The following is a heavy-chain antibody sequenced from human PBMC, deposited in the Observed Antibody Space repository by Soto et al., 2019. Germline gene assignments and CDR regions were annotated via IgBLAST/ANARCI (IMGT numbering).Heavy chain of an antibody. CDR2: ISAAGDP. CDR3: ASTDRDFYGLDV. V-gene: IGHV3-13*05. CDR1: GFTFRNYD. Sequence: EVQLVESGGGLVQPGGSLRLSCEASGFTFRNYDMHWDRQGTGKGLEWVSGISAAGDPDYADSVEGRFTISRENAQYSFFLQLNSLRVGDTAVYYCASTDRDFYGLDVWGQGTTVIVSS. J-gene: IGHJ6*02.